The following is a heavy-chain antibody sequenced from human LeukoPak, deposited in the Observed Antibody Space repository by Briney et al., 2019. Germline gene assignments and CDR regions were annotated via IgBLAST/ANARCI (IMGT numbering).Heavy chain of an antibody. CDR2: INPNSGGT. V-gene: IGHV1-2*02. CDR3: ARDLVGSDDAFDI. CDR1: GYTFTGYY. Sequence: ASVKVSCKAPGYTFTGYYMHWVRQAPGQGLEWMGWINPNSGGTNYAQKFQGRVTMTRDTSISTAYMELSRLRSDDTAVYYCARDLVGSDDAFDIWGQGTMVTVSS. D-gene: IGHD3-10*01. J-gene: IGHJ3*02.